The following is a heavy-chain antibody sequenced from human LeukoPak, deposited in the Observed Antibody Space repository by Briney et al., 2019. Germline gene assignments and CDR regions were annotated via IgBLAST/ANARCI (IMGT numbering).Heavy chain of an antibody. Sequence: GGSLRLSCAVPGFTFDDYAMHWVRQVPGKGLEWVSGINWNSDSIGYADSVKGRFTISRDNSKNTLFLQMNSLRADDTAVYYCARPFLAGGYYMDVWGKGTTVSVSS. V-gene: IGHV3-9*01. D-gene: IGHD2/OR15-2a*01. CDR2: INWNSDSI. CDR1: GFTFDDYA. J-gene: IGHJ6*03. CDR3: ARPFLAGGYYMDV.